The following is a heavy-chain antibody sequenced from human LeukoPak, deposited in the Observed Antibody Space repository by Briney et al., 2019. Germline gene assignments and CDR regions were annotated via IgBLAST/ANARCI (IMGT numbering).Heavy chain of an antibody. CDR1: GFTFSNYN. CDR3: AKGDYGGNSGSFFDY. CDR2: LSASGGYT. Sequence: GGSLRLSCAASGFTFSNYNMNWVRQAPGKGLEWVSALSASGGYTYYADSVKGRFTISRDNSKNTLYLQMNSLGAEDTAIYYCAKGDYGGNSGSFFDYWGQGALVTVSS. D-gene: IGHD4-23*01. V-gene: IGHV3-23*01. J-gene: IGHJ4*02.